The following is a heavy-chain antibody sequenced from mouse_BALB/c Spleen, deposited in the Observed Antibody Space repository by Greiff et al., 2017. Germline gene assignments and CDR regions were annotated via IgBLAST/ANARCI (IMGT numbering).Heavy chain of an antibody. CDR1: GFTFSSYA. V-gene: IGHV5-6-5*01. J-gene: IGHJ3*01. Sequence: EVKLMESGGGLVKPGGSLKLSCAASGFTFSSYAMSWVRQTPEKRLEWVASISSGGSTYYPDSVKGRFTISRDNARNILYLQMSSLRSEDTAMYYCARGRDGNLAWFAYWGQGTLVTVSA. CDR2: ISSGGST. CDR3: ARGRDGNLAWFAY. D-gene: IGHD2-1*01.